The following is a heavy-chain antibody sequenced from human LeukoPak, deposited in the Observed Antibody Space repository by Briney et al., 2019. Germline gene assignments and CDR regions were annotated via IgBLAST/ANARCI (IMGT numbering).Heavy chain of an antibody. CDR2: INPNSGDT. Sequence: ASVKVSCKASGYTFTGYYLHWVRQAPGQGLEWMGWINPNSGDTNYAQKFQGRVTMTRDTSINTAYMELSRLRSDDTAVYHCARELTMFVVVPGYWGQGTLVTVSS. D-gene: IGHD3-10*02. J-gene: IGHJ4*02. CDR3: ARELTMFVVVPGY. V-gene: IGHV1-2*02. CDR1: GYTFTGYY.